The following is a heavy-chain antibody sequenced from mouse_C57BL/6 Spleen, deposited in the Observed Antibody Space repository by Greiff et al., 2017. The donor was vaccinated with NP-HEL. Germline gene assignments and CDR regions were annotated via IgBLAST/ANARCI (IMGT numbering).Heavy chain of an antibody. D-gene: IGHD1-1*01. CDR2: INPSSGYT. J-gene: IGHJ4*01. CDR1: GYTFTSYW. Sequence: QVQLKESGAELAKPGASVKLSCKASGYTFTSYWMHWVKQRPGQGLEWIGYINPSSGYTKYNQKFKDKATLTADKSSSTAYMQLSSLTYEDSAVYYCARGGYGSAYAMDYWGQGTSVTVSS. V-gene: IGHV1-7*01. CDR3: ARGGYGSAYAMDY.